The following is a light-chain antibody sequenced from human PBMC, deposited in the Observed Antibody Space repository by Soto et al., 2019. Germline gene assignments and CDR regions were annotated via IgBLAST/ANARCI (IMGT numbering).Light chain of an antibody. CDR3: QQTNIFPYT. Sequence: DIQMTQSPSSVSASVGDGVTFTCRASQGISSWLAWYQQKPGKAPKLLIYAASTLQGAVPSRFSGRGSGTDFSLTISSLQPEDFATYYCQQTNIFPYTFXQGTKVDIK. CDR1: QGISSW. J-gene: IGKJ2*01. CDR2: AAS. V-gene: IGKV1D-12*01.